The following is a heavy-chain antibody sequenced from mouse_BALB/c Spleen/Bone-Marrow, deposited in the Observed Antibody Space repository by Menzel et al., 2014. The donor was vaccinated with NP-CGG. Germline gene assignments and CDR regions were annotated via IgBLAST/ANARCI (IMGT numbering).Heavy chain of an antibody. CDR2: IRNKANGYTT. CDR3: ARDKGGILFDY. Sequence: EVQRVESGGGLVQPGGSLRLSCATSGFTFTDYYMNWVRQPPGKALEWLGFIRNKANGYTTEYSASVKGRFTIFRDNSQSILYLQMNTLRAEDSATYYCARDKGGILFDYWGQGTTLTVSS. CDR1: GFTFTDYY. J-gene: IGHJ2*01. D-gene: IGHD1-1*02. V-gene: IGHV7-3*02.